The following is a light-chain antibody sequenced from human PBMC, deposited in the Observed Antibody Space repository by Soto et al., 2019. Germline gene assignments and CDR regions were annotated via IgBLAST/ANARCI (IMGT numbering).Light chain of an antibody. CDR1: SSDVGGYDF. J-gene: IGLJ1*01. V-gene: IGLV2-11*01. CDR3: CSYAGSYPFV. CDR2: DVS. Sequence: SALTQPRSVSGSPGQSVTISCTGTSSDVGGYDFVSWFQHHPGKPPKLIMYDVSKRPSGVPDRFSGSKSGNTASLTISGLQAEDEADYYCCSYAGSYPFVFGTGTKVTVL.